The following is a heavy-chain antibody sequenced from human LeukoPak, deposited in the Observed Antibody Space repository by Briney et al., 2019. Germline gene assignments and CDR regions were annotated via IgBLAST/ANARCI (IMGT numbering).Heavy chain of an antibody. V-gene: IGHV4-59*10. CDR1: GASISSYY. CDR2: IYTSGST. J-gene: IGHJ6*03. Sequence: SETLSLTCTVYGASISSYYWSWNRQPAGKGLEWNGRIYTSGSTNYNPSLKSRVTMSVDTSKNQFSLKLSSVTAADTAVYYCARVVPAAMGYYYYYYMDVWGKGTTVTISS. D-gene: IGHD2-2*01. CDR3: ARVVPAAMGYYYYYYMDV.